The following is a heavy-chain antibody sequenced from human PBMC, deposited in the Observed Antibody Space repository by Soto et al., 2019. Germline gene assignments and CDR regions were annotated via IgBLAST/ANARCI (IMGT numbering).Heavy chain of an antibody. Sequence: SVKVSCKASGGTFSSYAISWVRQAPGQGLEWMGGIIPIFGTANYAQKFQGRVTITADESTSTAYMELSSLRSEDTAVYYCARDLYSSSWYHKTHNWFDPWGQGTLVTVSS. D-gene: IGHD6-13*01. CDR2: IIPIFGTA. V-gene: IGHV1-69*13. CDR3: ARDLYSSSWYHKTHNWFDP. J-gene: IGHJ5*02. CDR1: GGTFSSYA.